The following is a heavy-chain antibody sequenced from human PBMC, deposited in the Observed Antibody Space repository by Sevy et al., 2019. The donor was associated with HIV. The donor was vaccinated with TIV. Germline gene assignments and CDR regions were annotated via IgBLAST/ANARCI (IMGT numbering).Heavy chain of an antibody. CDR2: IKRDGSER. J-gene: IGHJ6*02. Sequence: GGSLRLSCAASGFTFSNYWMTWVRQAPGKGLEWVANIKRDGSERYYVASVKGRFTISRDNAKNSLYLQMNSLRADDTAVYCCARDCSSTTCLWGLDVWGQGTTVTVSS. CDR1: GFTFSNYW. V-gene: IGHV3-7*03. D-gene: IGHD2-2*01. CDR3: ARDCSSTTCLWGLDV.